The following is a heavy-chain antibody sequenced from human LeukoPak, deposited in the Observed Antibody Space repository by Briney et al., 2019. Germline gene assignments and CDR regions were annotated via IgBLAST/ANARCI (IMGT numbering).Heavy chain of an antibody. V-gene: IGHV1-69*13. CDR3: ASPTPGDFWSGSASYYMDV. J-gene: IGHJ6*03. Sequence: ASVKVSCKASGGTFSSYAISWVRQAPGQGLEWMGGIIPIFGTANYAQKFQGRVTITADESTSTAYMELSSLRSEDTAVYYCASPTPGDFWSGSASYYMDVWGKGTTVTVSS. CDR1: GGTFSSYA. D-gene: IGHD3-3*01. CDR2: IIPIFGTA.